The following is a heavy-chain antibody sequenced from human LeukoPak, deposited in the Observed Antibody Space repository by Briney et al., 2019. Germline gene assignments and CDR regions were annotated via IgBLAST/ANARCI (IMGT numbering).Heavy chain of an antibody. D-gene: IGHD3-10*01. V-gene: IGHV4-39*01. Sequence: SETLSLTCAVSGGSISSNSYYWGWIPQPPGKGLEWIGSIYSSGSTYYNPSLKSRVTISVDTSKNQFSLKLSSVTAADTAVYYCARTRYYYNSRSYGAPYYFDYWGQGTLVTVSS. CDR1: GGSISSNSYY. CDR3: ARTRYYYNSRSYGAPYYFDY. CDR2: IYSSGST. J-gene: IGHJ4*02.